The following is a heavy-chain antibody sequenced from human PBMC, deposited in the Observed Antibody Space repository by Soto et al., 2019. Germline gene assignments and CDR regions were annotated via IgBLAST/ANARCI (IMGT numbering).Heavy chain of an antibody. CDR2: ISGSGGST. CDR1: GFTFSSYA. V-gene: IGHV3-23*01. CDR3: AKDQDGSYYYGMDV. J-gene: IGHJ6*02. D-gene: IGHD1-26*01. Sequence: PRLSCAASGFTFSSYAMSWVRQAPGKGLEWVSAISGSGGSTYYADSVKGRFTISRDNSKNTLYLQMNSLRAEDTAVYYCAKDQDGSYYYGMDVWGQGTTVTVSS.